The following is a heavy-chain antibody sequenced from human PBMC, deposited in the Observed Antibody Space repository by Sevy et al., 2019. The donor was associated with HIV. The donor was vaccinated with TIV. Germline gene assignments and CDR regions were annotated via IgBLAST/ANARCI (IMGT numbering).Heavy chain of an antibody. D-gene: IGHD3-3*01. V-gene: IGHV1-2*06. CDR1: GYAFTGFY. CDR3: ARAPTDFSTGGMGV. CDR2: INPISGAT. Sequence: ASVKVSCKASGYAFTGFYMHWVRQAPGQGLEWMGRINPISGATDDSQKFQGRVTMTRDTSISTAYLELSGLTSDDTAVEYCARAPTDFSTGGMGVWGQGTTVTVSS. J-gene: IGHJ6*02.